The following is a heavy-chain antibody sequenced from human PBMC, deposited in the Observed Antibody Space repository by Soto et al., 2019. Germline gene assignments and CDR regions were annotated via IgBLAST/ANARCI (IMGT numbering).Heavy chain of an antibody. CDR1: GFTFSSYA. Sequence: GGSLRLSCAASGFTFSSYAMSWVRQAPGKGLEWVSAISGSGGSTYYADSVKGRFTISRDNSKNTLYLQMNSLRAEDTAVYYCAKGIGYCSGGSCLAGRAFDIWGQGTMVTVSS. CDR2: ISGSGGST. CDR3: AKGIGYCSGGSCLAGRAFDI. V-gene: IGHV3-23*01. J-gene: IGHJ3*02. D-gene: IGHD2-15*01.